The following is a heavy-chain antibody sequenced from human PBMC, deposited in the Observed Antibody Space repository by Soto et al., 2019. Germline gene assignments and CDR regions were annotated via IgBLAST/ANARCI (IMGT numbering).Heavy chain of an antibody. CDR3: ARVQGVCTNGVCYFDY. J-gene: IGHJ4*02. V-gene: IGHV4-59*01. CDR2: IYYGGST. D-gene: IGHD2-8*01. CDR1: GGSISSYY. Sequence: SETLSLTCTVSGGSISSYYWSWIRQPPGKGLEWIGYIYYGGSTNYNPSLKSRVTISVDTSKNQFSLKLSSVTAADTAVYYCARVQGVCTNGVCYFDYWGQGTLVTVSS.